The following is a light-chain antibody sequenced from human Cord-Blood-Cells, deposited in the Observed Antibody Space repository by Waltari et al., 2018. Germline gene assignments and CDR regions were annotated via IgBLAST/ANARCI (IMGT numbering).Light chain of an antibody. Sequence: LTQSPGTLSLSPGERATLSCRASQSVSSSYLAWYQQKPGQAPRLLIYGASSRATGIPDRFSGSGSGTDFTLTISRLEPEDFAVYYCQQYGSSPWTFGQGTKVEIK. CDR2: GAS. CDR1: QSVSSSY. J-gene: IGKJ1*01. V-gene: IGKV3-20*01. CDR3: QQYGSSPWT.